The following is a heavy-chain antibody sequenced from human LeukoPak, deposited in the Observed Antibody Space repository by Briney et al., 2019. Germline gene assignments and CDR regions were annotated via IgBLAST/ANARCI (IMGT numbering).Heavy chain of an antibody. D-gene: IGHD1-20*01. J-gene: IGHJ4*02. Sequence: ESLKISCKASGYSFASYWIGWVRQTSGKGLEWMAIIHPNDASTIYSPSFQGQVTISADRSITTAYLQWNTLQASDTAIYYCARHNNWAFDYWDRGTLLTVSS. CDR2: IHPNDAST. V-gene: IGHV5-51*01. CDR1: GYSFASYW. CDR3: ARHNNWAFDY.